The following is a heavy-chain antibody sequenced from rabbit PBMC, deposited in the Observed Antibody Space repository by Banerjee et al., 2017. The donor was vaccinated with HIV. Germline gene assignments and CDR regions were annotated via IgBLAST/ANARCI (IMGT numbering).Heavy chain of an antibody. CDR1: GFSFSNKAV. V-gene: IGHV1S45*01. CDR3: ARDTGSSFSTYGMDL. CDR2: IAGSSSGFT. Sequence: QEQLVESGGGLVKPEGSLKLSCTASGFSFSNKAVMCWVRQAPGKGLEWIACIAGSSSGFTYSATWAKGRFTCSKTSSTTVTLQMTSLTVADTATYFCARDTGSSFSTYGMDLWGPGTLVTVS. J-gene: IGHJ6*01. D-gene: IGHD8-1*01.